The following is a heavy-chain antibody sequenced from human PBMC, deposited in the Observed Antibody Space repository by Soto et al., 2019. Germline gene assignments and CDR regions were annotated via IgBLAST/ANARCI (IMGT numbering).Heavy chain of an antibody. V-gene: IGHV1-8*01. CDR1: GYTFTSYD. CDR2: MNPNSGNT. D-gene: IGHD3-10*01. J-gene: IGHJ6*03. CDR3: ARVVGSGSYLYYYMDV. Sequence: QVQLVQSGAEVKKPGASVKVSCKASGYTFTSYDINWVRQATGQGLEWMGWMNPNSGNTGYAQKFQGRGTRTRNTSISTAYRELSSLRSEDTAVYYCARVVGSGSYLYYYMDVWGKGTTVTVSS.